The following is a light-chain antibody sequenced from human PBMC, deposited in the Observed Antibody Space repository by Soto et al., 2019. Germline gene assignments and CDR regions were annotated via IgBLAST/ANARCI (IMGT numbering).Light chain of an antibody. CDR3: CSYAGSYTVL. CDR1: SSDIGGYIY. V-gene: IGLV2-11*01. Sequence: QSALTQPRSVSGSPGQSVTISCTGTSSDIGGYIYVSWYQQHPGKAPKLIICDVSQRPSGVPDRFSGSKSGNTASLTISGLQAEDEADYYCCSYAGSYTVLFGGGTKLTVL. J-gene: IGLJ2*01. CDR2: DVS.